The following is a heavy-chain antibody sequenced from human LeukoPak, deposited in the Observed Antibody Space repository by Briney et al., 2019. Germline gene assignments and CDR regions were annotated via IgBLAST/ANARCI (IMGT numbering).Heavy chain of an antibody. J-gene: IGHJ4*02. D-gene: IGHD7-27*01. CDR3: ARATRPGENLDH. Sequence: SETLSLTCTVSGGSISSSSYYWGWIRQPPGKGLEWIGSIYYSGSTYYNPSLKSRVTISVDTSKNQFSLKLSSVTAADTAVYYCARATRPGENLDHWGQGTLVTVSS. V-gene: IGHV4-39*01. CDR2: IYYSGST. CDR1: GGSISSSSYY.